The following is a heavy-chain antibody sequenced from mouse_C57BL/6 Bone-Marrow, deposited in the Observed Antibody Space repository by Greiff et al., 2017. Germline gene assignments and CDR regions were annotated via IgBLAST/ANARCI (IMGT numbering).Heavy chain of an antibody. D-gene: IGHD2-1*01. Sequence: VKLMESGPELVKPGASVKISCKASGYAFSSSWMNWVKQRPGTGLEWIGRIYPGDGDTNYNGKFKGKATLTADKSSSTAYMQLSSLTSEDSAVYFCANYYGNTWFAYWGQGTLVTVSA. CDR1: GYAFSSSW. V-gene: IGHV1-82*01. CDR2: IYPGDGDT. J-gene: IGHJ3*01. CDR3: ANYYGNTWFAY.